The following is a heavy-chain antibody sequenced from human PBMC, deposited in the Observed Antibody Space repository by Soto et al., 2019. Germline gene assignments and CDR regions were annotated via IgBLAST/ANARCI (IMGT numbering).Heavy chain of an antibody. J-gene: IGHJ6*02. V-gene: IGHV3-30*18. CDR2: ISYDGSNK. D-gene: IGHD3-22*01. Sequence: GGSLRLSCAASGFTFSSYGMHWVRQAPGKGLEWVAVISYDGSNKYYADSVKGRFTISRDNSKNTLYLQMNSLRAEDTAVYYCAKASSHYYDSSAYGMDVWGQGTTVTVSS. CDR3: AKASSHYYDSSAYGMDV. CDR1: GFTFSSYG.